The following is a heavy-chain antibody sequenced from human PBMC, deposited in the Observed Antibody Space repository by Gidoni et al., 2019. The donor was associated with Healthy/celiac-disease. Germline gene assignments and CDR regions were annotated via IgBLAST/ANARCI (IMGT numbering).Heavy chain of an antibody. D-gene: IGHD3-10*01. CDR1: GFTFRSYS. Sequence: EVQLVESGGGLVQPGGSLGPSCAASGFTFRSYSMNWVRQAPGKGLEWVSYISSSSSTIYYADSVKGRFTISRDNAKNSLYLQMNSLRAEDTAVYYCARDKFPRRRVTSRSLFSMTDYWGQGTLVTVSS. J-gene: IGHJ4*02. V-gene: IGHV3-48*01. CDR2: ISSSSSTI. CDR3: ARDKFPRRRVTSRSLFSMTDY.